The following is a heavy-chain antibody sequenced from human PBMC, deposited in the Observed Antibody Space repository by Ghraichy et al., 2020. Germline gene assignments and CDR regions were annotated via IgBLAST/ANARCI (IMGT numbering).Heavy chain of an antibody. CDR2: IYYSGRA. J-gene: IGHJ4*02. CDR3: ARGRVGANGGLDY. CDR1: GDSFSIPDYY. Sequence: SETLSLTCTVSGDSFSIPDYYWSWIRQHPGGDLEWVGYIYYSGRAYYNPSLKSRLSISVDTSNNQFSLKLNFVTAADTAVYYCARGRVGANGGLDYWGQGALVTVSS. D-gene: IGHD1-26*01. V-gene: IGHV4-31*03.